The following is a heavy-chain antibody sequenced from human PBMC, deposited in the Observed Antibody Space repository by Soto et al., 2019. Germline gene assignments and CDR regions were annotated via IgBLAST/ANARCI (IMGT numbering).Heavy chain of an antibody. CDR2: ISDSGGLT. J-gene: IGHJ4*02. Sequence: QVQLVESGGGLVKPEGSLRLSCAASGFTFSAYYMSWIRQAPGKGLEWVSYISDSGGLTHYGDSVKGRFIIARDNSKASRYLQMYILRAEDTALYYCERALFLGVEALIEWGQGTRDTVSS. V-gene: IGHV3-11*01. CDR3: ERALFLGVEALIE. D-gene: IGHD1-26*01. CDR1: GFTFSAYY.